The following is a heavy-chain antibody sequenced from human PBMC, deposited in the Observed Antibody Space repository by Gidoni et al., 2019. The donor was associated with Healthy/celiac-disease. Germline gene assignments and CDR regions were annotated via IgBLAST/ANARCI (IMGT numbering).Heavy chain of an antibody. J-gene: IGHJ6*02. CDR3: AKDRGYSSSLPSYYYYGMDV. Sequence: EVQLLESGGGLVQPGGSLRLSCAASGFTFSSYAMSWVRQAPGKGLEWVSAISGSGGSTYYADSVKGRFTISRDNSKNTLYLQMNSLRAEDTAVYYCAKDRGYSSSLPSYYYYGMDVWGQGTTVTVSS. D-gene: IGHD6-13*01. V-gene: IGHV3-23*01. CDR2: ISGSGGST. CDR1: GFTFSSYA.